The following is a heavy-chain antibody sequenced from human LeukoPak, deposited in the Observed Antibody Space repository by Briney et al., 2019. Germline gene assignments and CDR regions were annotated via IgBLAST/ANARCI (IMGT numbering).Heavy chain of an antibody. V-gene: IGHV4-59*08. J-gene: IGHJ3*02. CDR1: GGSISSYY. CDR3: ARRNRDYDAFDI. D-gene: IGHD4-17*01. Sequence: PSETLSLTCTVSGGSISSYYWSWIRQLPGKGLEWIGYIYYSGSTNYNPSLKSRVTISVDTSKNQFSLKLSSVTAADTAVYYCARRNRDYDAFDIWAKGQWSPSLQ. CDR2: IYYSGST.